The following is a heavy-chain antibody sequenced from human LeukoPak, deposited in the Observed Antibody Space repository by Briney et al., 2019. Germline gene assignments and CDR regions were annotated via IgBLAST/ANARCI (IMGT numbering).Heavy chain of an antibody. D-gene: IGHD3-22*01. V-gene: IGHV1-46*01. CDR1: GYTFTSYY. J-gene: IGHJ4*02. CDR2: INPSGGST. Sequence: ASVKVSCKASGYTFTSYYMHWVRQAPGQGLEWMGIINPSGGSTSYAQKFQGRVTMTRDTSTSTVYMELSSLRSDDTAVYYCARGPYYYDSSGPIPVGYWGQGTLVTVSS. CDR3: ARGPYYYDSSGPIPVGY.